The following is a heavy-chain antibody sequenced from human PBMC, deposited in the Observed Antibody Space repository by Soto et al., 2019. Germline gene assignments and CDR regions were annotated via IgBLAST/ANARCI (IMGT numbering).Heavy chain of an antibody. J-gene: IGHJ1*01. Sequence: VQLVESGGGVVQPGRSLRLSCAASGFTFGCCAMHWVRQAPGKGLEWVALISYDGSSEYYADSVKGRFTISRDNSKNTLDLQMDSLRPEDTTVYYCVREVHRFFQDWGQGTLVTVSS. CDR3: VREVHRFFQD. V-gene: IGHV3-30-3*01. CDR2: ISYDGSSE. CDR1: GFTFGCCA.